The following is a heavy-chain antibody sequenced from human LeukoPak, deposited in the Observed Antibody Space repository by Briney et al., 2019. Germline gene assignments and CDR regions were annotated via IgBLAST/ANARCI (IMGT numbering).Heavy chain of an antibody. CDR2: INPNSGGT. Sequence: ASVKVSCKASGYTFTGYYMHWVRQAPGQGLEWMGWINPNSGGTNYAQKFQGRVTMTRDTSISTAYMELSRLRSDDTAVYYCARSVEMATIACGYWGQGTLVTVSS. CDR1: GYTFTGYY. CDR3: ARSVEMATIACGY. J-gene: IGHJ4*02. V-gene: IGHV1-2*02. D-gene: IGHD5-24*01.